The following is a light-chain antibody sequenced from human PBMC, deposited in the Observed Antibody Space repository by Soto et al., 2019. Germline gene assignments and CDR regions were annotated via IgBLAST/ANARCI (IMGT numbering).Light chain of an antibody. CDR1: SSDVGGYNY. J-gene: IGLJ1*01. V-gene: IGLV2-14*01. CDR3: SSYTSSSTYV. CDR2: DVS. Sequence: QSVLAQPASVSGSHGQSITISCTGTSSDVGGYNYVSWYQQYPGKVPKLMIYDVSYRPSGVSNRFSGSKSGNTASLTISGLQAEDEADYYCSSYTSSSTYVFGTGTKVTVL.